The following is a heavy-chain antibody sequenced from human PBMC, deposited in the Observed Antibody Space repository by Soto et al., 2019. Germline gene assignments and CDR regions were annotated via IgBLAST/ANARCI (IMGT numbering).Heavy chain of an antibody. CDR1: GYTFTSYY. J-gene: IGHJ6*02. V-gene: IGHV1-46*01. Sequence: ASVKVSCKASGYTFTSYYMHWVRQAPGQGLEWMGIINPSGGSTSYAQKFQGRVTMTRDTSTSTVYMELSSLRSEDTAVYYCARVRRVATTPYYYYYGMDVWGQGXTVTVYS. CDR2: INPSGGST. D-gene: IGHD5-12*01. CDR3: ARVRRVATTPYYYYYGMDV.